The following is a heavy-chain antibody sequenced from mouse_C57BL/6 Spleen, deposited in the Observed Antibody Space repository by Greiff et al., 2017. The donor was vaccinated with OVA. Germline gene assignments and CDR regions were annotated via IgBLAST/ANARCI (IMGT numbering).Heavy chain of an antibody. V-gene: IGHV5-17*01. D-gene: IGHD2-3*01. CDR3: ARPIYDGYYYFDY. J-gene: IGHJ2*01. CDR1: GFTFSDYG. CDR2: ISSGSSTI. Sequence: EVQRVESGGGLVKPGGSLKLSCAASGFTFSDYGMHWVRQAPEKGLEWVAYISSGSSTIYYADTVKGRFTISRDNAKNTLFLQMTSLRSEDTAMYYCARPIYDGYYYFDYWGQGTTLTVSS.